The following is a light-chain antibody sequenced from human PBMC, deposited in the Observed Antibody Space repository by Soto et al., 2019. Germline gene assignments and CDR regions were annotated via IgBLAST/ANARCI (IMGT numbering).Light chain of an antibody. CDR2: DNN. CDR3: GTWDSSLDVGV. Sequence: QSVLTQPPSVSAAPGQKVTISCSGSTSTVGSNYVSWYQHLPGTAPKLLIYDNNERPSGIPDRFFASKSGTSATLGITGLQTGDEAYYYCGTWDSSLDVGVFGGGTKLTVL. CDR1: TSTVGSNY. V-gene: IGLV1-51*01. J-gene: IGLJ3*02.